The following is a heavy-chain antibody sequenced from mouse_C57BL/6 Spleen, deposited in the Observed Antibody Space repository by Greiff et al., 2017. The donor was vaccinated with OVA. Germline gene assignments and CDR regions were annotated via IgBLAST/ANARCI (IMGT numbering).Heavy chain of an antibody. CDR2: IRSKSTNYAT. J-gene: IGHJ1*03. CDR1: GFSFNTYA. Sequence: EVQRVESGGGLVQPKGSLKLSCAASGFSFNTYAMNWVRQAPGKGLEWVARIRSKSTNYATYYADSVKDRLTISRDDSESMLYLQMNNLKTEDTAMYYCVRGNYEYFDVWGTGTTVTVSS. CDR3: VRGNYEYFDV. V-gene: IGHV10-1*01. D-gene: IGHD2-1*01.